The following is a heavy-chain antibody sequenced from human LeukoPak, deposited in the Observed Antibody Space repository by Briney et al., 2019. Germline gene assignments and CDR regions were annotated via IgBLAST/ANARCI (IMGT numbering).Heavy chain of an antibody. CDR2: IYWHDDK. V-gene: IGHV2-5*01. J-gene: IGHJ3*02. CDR1: GFSLSTSGVG. D-gene: IGHD6-19*01. CDR3: VHLLEVAGPGNDAFDI. Sequence: ESGPTLVKPTQTLTLTCILSGFSLSTSGVGVGWIRQPPGKALEWPALIYWHDDKRYSPSLKTRLTITKDTSKNQVVLTMTNMDSVDAATYYCVHLLEVAGPGNDAFDIWGQGTMVTVSS.